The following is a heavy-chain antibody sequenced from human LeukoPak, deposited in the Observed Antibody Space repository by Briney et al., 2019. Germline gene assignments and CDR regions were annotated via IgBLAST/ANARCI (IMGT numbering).Heavy chain of an antibody. CDR3: ARGDYCSSTSCYSSGSGENWFDP. CDR1: GGSISSSSYY. Sequence: PSETLSLTCTVSGGSISSSSYYWGWIRQPPGKGLEWIGSTYYSGSTYYNPSLKSRVTISVDTSKNQFSLKLSSVTAADTAVYYCARGDYCSSTSCYSSGSGENWFDPWGQGTLVTVSS. V-gene: IGHV4-39*07. D-gene: IGHD2-2*01. CDR2: TYYSGST. J-gene: IGHJ5*02.